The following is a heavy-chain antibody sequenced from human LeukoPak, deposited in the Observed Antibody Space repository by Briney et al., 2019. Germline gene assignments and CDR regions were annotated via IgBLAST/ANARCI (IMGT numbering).Heavy chain of an antibody. Sequence: GESLKISCKGSGYSFTSYWIGWVRQMPGKGLEWMGIIYPGDSDTRYSPSFQGQVTISADKSISTAYLQWSSLRASDTAMYYCARRGGYCSSTSCYPNFDYWGQGTLVTVSS. CDR1: GYSFTSYW. CDR2: IYPGDSDT. J-gene: IGHJ4*02. CDR3: ARRGGYCSSTSCYPNFDY. D-gene: IGHD2-2*01. V-gene: IGHV5-51*01.